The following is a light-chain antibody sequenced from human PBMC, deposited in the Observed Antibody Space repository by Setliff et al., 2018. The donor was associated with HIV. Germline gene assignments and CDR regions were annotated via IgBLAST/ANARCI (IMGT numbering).Light chain of an antibody. Sequence: QSALTQPASVSGSPGQSITISCTGTSSDVGGYKYVYWYQQHPGKAPKLMIYEVSNRPSGISNRFSGSESGNTTSLTISGLQAEDEADYYCSSYRSGNTLVFGTGTKSPS. J-gene: IGLJ1*01. V-gene: IGLV2-14*01. CDR2: EVS. CDR3: SSYRSGNTLV. CDR1: SSDVGGYKY.